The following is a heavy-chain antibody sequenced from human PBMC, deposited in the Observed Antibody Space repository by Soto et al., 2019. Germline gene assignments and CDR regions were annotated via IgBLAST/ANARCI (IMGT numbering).Heavy chain of an antibody. Sequence: QVQLVQSGAEEKKPGASVKGSCKASGYTFTSYAMHWVRQAPGQRLEWMGWINAGNGNTKYSQKCHGRVTITRETPASTAYMELSSLRSEDTAVYYCARAVAVPADFDYWGQGTLVTVSS. J-gene: IGHJ4*02. CDR3: ARAVAVPADFDY. CDR2: INAGNGNT. D-gene: IGHD6-19*01. V-gene: IGHV1-3*05. CDR1: GYTFTSYA.